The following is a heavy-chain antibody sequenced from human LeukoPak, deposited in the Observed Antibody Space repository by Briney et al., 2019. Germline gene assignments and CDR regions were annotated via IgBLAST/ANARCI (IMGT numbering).Heavy chain of an antibody. J-gene: IGHJ5*02. CDR1: GGSFSGYY. V-gene: IGHV4-59*01. Sequence: SETLSLTCAVYGGSFSGYYWSWIRQPPGKGLEWIGYIYYSGSTNYNPSLKSRVTISVDTSKNQFSLKLSSVTAADTAVYYCARVEGVGSSCSTWGQGTLVTVSS. CDR3: ARVEGVGSSCST. D-gene: IGHD6-13*01. CDR2: IYYSGST.